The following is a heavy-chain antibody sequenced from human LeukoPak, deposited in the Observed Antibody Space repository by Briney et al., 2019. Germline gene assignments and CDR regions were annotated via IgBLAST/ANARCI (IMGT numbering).Heavy chain of an antibody. D-gene: IGHD6-13*01. CDR2: INHSGST. J-gene: IGHJ4*02. V-gene: IGHV4-34*01. CDR1: GGSFSGSY. Sequence: PSETLSLTCAVYGGSFSGSYWSWIRQPPGKGLEWIGEINHSGSTNYNPSLKSRVTISVDMSKNQISLKLNSVTAADTAVYYCARVPAAEILWGQGTLVTVSS. CDR3: ARVPAAEIL.